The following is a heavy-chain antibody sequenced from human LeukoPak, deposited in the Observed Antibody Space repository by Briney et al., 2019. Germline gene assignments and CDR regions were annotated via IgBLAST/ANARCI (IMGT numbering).Heavy chain of an antibody. J-gene: IGHJ5*02. V-gene: IGHV4-39*02. CDR1: GGSISSSSYY. CDR2: IYYSGST. Sequence: PSETLSLTCTVSGGSISSSSYYWGWIRQPPGKGLDWIGSIYYSGSTYYNPSLKSRFTISVDTSKNQFSLKLSSVTAADTAVYYCARDLEEQQLVSWFDPWGQGTLVTVSS. CDR3: ARDLEEQQLVSWFDP. D-gene: IGHD6-13*01.